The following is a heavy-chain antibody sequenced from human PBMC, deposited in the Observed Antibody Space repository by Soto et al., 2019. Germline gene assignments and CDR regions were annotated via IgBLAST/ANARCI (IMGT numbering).Heavy chain of an antibody. J-gene: IGHJ6*02. CDR2: IKADGTEK. CDR1: GFTFSSYW. CDR3: VTAVRGYNANGDL. Sequence: GGSLRLSCVGSGFTFSSYWMGWVRQTPGKGLEWVATIKADGTEKYYVDSVKGRFTFSRDNAKTSVYPEMNSLRAEDTAVYYCVTAVRGYNANGDLWGQGTTVTV. V-gene: IGHV3-7*03. D-gene: IGHD5-12*01.